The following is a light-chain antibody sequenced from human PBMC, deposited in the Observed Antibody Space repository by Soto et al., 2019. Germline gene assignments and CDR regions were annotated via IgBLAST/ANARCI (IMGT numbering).Light chain of an antibody. J-gene: IGKJ5*01. CDR3: MQARQTPIT. Sequence: DIVMTQSPLYLPVTPGEPASISCRSSQSILHSNGYNYLDWYLQKPGQSPQVLIYLGSNRASGVPDRFSGSESGTDFTLKISRVEAADVWVYYCMQARQTPITFGQGTRLEIK. CDR2: LGS. V-gene: IGKV2-28*01. CDR1: QSILHSNGYNY.